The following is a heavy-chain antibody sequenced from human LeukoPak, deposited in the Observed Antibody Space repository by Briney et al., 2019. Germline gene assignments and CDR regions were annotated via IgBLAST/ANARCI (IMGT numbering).Heavy chain of an antibody. Sequence: GGSLRLSCAASGFTVSSNYMSWVRQAPGKGLEWVSLIYSGGSTNYADSVKGRFTISRDNAKNSLYLQMNSLRAEDTAVYYCARAVYDILTGYRHNYFDYWGQGTLVTVSS. D-gene: IGHD3-9*01. CDR1: GFTVSSNY. V-gene: IGHV3-53*01. J-gene: IGHJ4*02. CDR2: IYSGGST. CDR3: ARAVYDILTGYRHNYFDY.